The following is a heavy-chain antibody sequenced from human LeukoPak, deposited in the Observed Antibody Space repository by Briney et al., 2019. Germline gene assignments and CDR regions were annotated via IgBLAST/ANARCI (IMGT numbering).Heavy chain of an antibody. Sequence: SGTLSLSCTVSGGSINSYYWSWIRQPPGKGLEWIGYIYYTVSTNYSPSLKSRVTISIDTSKSHFSLKLSSVTAADTAVYYCARHRLEIAVAGGYDAFDTWGQGTMVTVSS. V-gene: IGHV4-59*01. J-gene: IGHJ3*02. CDR3: ARHRLEIAVAGGYDAFDT. CDR1: GGSINSYY. D-gene: IGHD6-19*01. CDR2: IYYTVST.